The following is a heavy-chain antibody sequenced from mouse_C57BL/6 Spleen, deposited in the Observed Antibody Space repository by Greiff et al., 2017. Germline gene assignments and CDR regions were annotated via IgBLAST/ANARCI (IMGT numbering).Heavy chain of an antibody. V-gene: IGHV1-22*01. CDR2: INPNNGGT. D-gene: IGHD2-2*01. J-gene: IGHJ3*01. CDR3: ARAPYGYDVFAY. CDR1: GYTFTDYN. Sequence: VQLKQSGPELVKPGASVKMSCKASGYTFTDYNMHWVKQSHGKSLEWIGYINPNNGGTSYNQKFKGKATLTVNKSSSTAYMELRSLTSEDSAVYYCARAPYGYDVFAYWGQGTLVTVSA.